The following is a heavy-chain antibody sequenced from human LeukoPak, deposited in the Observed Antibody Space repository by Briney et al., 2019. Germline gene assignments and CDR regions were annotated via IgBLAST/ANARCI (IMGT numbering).Heavy chain of an antibody. CDR2: ISGSATSI. Sequence: GGSLRLSCAASGFTFSTYAMNWVRQAPGKGLEWVSSISGSATSIFYADSVKGRFIVSRDNAKNSLYPQMNSLRAEDTAVYYCASRYCTDSNCYSFDYWGQGTLVTVSS. D-gene: IGHD2-15*01. CDR1: GFTFSTYA. V-gene: IGHV3-21*01. CDR3: ASRYCTDSNCYSFDY. J-gene: IGHJ4*02.